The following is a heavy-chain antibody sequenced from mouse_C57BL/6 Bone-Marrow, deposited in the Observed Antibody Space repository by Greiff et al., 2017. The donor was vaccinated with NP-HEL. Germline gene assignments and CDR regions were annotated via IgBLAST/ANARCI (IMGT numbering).Heavy chain of an antibody. CDR1: GFTFSSYT. J-gene: IGHJ1*03. Sequence: DVQLVESGGGLVKPGGSLKLSCAASGFTFSSYTMSWVRQTPEKRLEWVATISGGGGNTYYPDSVKGRFTISRDNAKNTLYLQMSSLRSEDTALYYCARRIFGVFDVWGTGTTVTVSS. CDR3: ARRIFGVFDV. CDR2: ISGGGGNT. V-gene: IGHV5-9*01.